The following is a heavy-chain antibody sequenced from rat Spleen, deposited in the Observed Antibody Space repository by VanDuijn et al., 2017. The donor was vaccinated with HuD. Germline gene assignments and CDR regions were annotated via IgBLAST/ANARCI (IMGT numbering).Heavy chain of an antibody. J-gene: IGHJ3*01. CDR3: ARAGYLRDWYFDF. V-gene: IGHV5-29*01. CDR2: ISYDGITT. Sequence: EVQLVESGGGLVQPGRSLKLSCAASGFTFNNYGMAWVRQAPTKGLEWVAAISYDGITTYYRDSVRGRFTISSDNARTTLYLQMDNLRSEDTATYYCARAGYLRDWYFDFWGQGTLVTVSS. CDR1: GFTFNNYG. D-gene: IGHD2-2*01.